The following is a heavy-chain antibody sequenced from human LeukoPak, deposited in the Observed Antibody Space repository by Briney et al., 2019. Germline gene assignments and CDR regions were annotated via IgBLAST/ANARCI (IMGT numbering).Heavy chain of an antibody. Sequence: GGSLRLSCAASRFTFSSHAMSWVRQAPGKGLEWVSAISISGEDTYYADSVKGRFTISRDTSRNTLYLQMHSLRAEDTAVYYCARLISTSSSRFSDYWGQGTLVTVSS. V-gene: IGHV3-23*01. CDR2: ISISGEDT. CDR3: ARLISTSSSRFSDY. CDR1: RFTFSSHA. D-gene: IGHD6-6*01. J-gene: IGHJ4*02.